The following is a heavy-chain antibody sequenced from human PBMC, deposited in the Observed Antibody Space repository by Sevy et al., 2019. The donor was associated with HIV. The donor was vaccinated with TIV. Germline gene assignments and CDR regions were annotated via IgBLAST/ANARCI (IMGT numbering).Heavy chain of an antibody. V-gene: IGHV3-48*01. D-gene: IGHD3-3*01. CDR3: ARGPSIFGDVDGLNI. CDR2: ISSDSSSI. J-gene: IGHJ3*02. CDR1: GFRFDRYS. Sequence: GGSLRLSCAASGFRFDRYSMNWVRQAPGKGLEWVSYISSDSSSINYADSVKDRFNISKDNAKKSLLLQMNSLRAEDTAGYYCARGPSIFGDVDGLNIWGQGTMVTVSS.